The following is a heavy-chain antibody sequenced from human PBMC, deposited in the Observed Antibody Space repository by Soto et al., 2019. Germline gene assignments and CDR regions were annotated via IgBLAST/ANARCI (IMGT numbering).Heavy chain of an antibody. V-gene: IGHV1-2*02. CDR2: INPNSGGT. CDR1: GYTFTGDY. J-gene: IGHJ4*02. D-gene: IGHD2-2*01. Sequence: ASVKALFRASGYTFTGDYMHWVRQAPGQGIEWMGWINPNSGGTNYAQKFQGRVTMTRDTSISTAYMELSRLRSDDTAVYYFARVVSDQDHYFGYWGQGTRVTDSS. CDR3: ARVVSDQDHYFGY.